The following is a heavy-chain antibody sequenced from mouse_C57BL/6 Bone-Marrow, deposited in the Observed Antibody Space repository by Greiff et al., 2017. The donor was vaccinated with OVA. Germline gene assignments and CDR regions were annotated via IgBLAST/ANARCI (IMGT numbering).Heavy chain of an antibody. V-gene: IGHV1-61*01. CDR3: ATSNYDGSSYDWFAY. CDR1: GYTFTSYW. D-gene: IGHD1-1*01. J-gene: IGHJ3*01. Sequence: QVQLQQPGAELVRPGSSVKLSCKASGYTFTSYWMDWVKQRPGQGLEWIGNIYPSDSETHYNQKFKDKATLTVDKSSSTAYMQLSSLTSEDSAVYYCATSNYDGSSYDWFAYWGQGTLVTVSA. CDR2: IYPSDSET.